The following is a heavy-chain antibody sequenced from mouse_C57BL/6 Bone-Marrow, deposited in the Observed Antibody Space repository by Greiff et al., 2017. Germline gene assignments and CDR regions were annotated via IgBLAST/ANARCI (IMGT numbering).Heavy chain of an antibody. CDR1: GYTFTSYW. CDR2: IDPSDSYT. Sequence: VQLQQPGAELVRPGTSVKLSCKASGYTFTSYWMHWVKQRPGQGLEWIGVIDPSDSYTNYNQKFKGKATLTVDTSSSTAYMQLSSLTSEDSAVYYCARRKLFFFDYWGQGTTRTVSS. D-gene: IGHD1-1*02. J-gene: IGHJ2*01. V-gene: IGHV1-59*01. CDR3: ARRKLFFFDY.